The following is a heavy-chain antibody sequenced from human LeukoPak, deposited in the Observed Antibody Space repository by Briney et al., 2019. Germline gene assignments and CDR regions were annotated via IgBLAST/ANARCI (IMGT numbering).Heavy chain of an antibody. Sequence: PSETLSLTCTVSGGSISSYYWSWIRQPPGKGLEWIGYIYYSGSTNYNPSLKSRVTISVDTSKNQFSLKLSSVTAADTAVYYCARAVIRDSSGGSHYYYMDVWGKGTTVIVSS. J-gene: IGHJ6*03. D-gene: IGHD2-15*01. V-gene: IGHV4-59*01. CDR2: IYYSGST. CDR3: ARAVIRDSSGGSHYYYMDV. CDR1: GGSISSYY.